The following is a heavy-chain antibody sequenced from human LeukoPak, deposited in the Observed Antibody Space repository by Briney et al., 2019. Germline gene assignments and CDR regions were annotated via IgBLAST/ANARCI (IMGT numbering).Heavy chain of an antibody. V-gene: IGHV4-59*01. CDR2: LYHSGSP. CDR3: XTXXXXTXXYYFDF. J-gene: IGHJ4*02. Sequence: PSETLSLTCTVSGASIRHYYWSWIRQPPGKGLEWIGNLYHSGSPNYNPSLKSRVTISIDTAKNQFSLGARSVTAADTAVYCXXTXXXXTXXYYFDFWGQATLVTVSS. CDR1: GASIRHYY.